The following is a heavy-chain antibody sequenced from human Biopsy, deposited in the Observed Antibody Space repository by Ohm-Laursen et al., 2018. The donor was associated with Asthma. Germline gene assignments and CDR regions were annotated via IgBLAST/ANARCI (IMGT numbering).Heavy chain of an antibody. V-gene: IGHV4-34*01. Sequence: VTLSLTSSVYGVSFSSNYWSWIRQTPGKGLEWLGDTHHRGFTNSNPVLSRCPTLSVDTSKNQFSLRVTSVTAADTAVYYCARGSSSRLSQWEHLVSGGKRAHSYYGMDVWGQGTTVTVSS. D-gene: IGHD1-26*01. CDR3: ARGSSSRLSQWEHLVSGGKRAHSYYGMDV. J-gene: IGHJ6*02. CDR1: GVSFSSNY. CDR2: THHRGFT.